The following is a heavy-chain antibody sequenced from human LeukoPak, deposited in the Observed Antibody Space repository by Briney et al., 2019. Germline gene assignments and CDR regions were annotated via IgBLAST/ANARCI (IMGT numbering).Heavy chain of an antibody. Sequence: SETLSLTCTVSGGSISSYFWNWIRQPAGKGLEWIGHIYSTGSTNYNPSLESRVTMSADTSKNQFSLKLSSVTAADTAVYYCAREDSSGWYYLDYWGQGTLVTVSS. V-gene: IGHV4-4*07. CDR2: IYSTGST. CDR3: AREDSSGWYYLDY. J-gene: IGHJ4*02. CDR1: GGSISSYF. D-gene: IGHD6-19*01.